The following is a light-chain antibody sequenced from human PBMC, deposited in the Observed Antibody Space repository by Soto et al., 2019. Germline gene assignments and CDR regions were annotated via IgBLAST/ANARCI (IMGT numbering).Light chain of an antibody. V-gene: IGLV2-8*01. Sequence: QSALTQPPSASGSPGQSVTISCTGTGSDVGDYNYVSWYQQHPGKAPKLMIYEVSKRPSGVPDRFSGSKSGNTASLTVSGLQAEDEANYYCSSYTGSSYVFGTGTKLTFL. J-gene: IGLJ1*01. CDR3: SSYTGSSYV. CDR2: EVS. CDR1: GSDVGDYNY.